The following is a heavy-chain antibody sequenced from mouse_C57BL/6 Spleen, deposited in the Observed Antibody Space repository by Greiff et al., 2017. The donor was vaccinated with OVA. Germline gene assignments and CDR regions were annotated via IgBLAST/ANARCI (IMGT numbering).Heavy chain of an antibody. CDR3: ARTTVVEYAMDY. V-gene: IGHV2-2*01. D-gene: IGHD1-1*01. CDR1: GFSLTSYG. J-gene: IGHJ4*01. CDR2: IWSGGST. Sequence: VKLVESGPGLVQPSQSLSITCTVSGFSLTSYGVHWVRQSPGKGLEWLGVIWSGGSTDYNAAFISTMSISKDNSKSQVFFKRNSLQADYTAIYYCARTTVVEYAMDYWGQGTSVTVSS.